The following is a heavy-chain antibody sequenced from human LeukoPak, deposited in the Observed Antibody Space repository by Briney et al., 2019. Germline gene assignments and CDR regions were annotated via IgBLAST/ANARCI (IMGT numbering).Heavy chain of an antibody. CDR3: ARDPTRYTYGTQYFDY. D-gene: IGHD5-18*01. J-gene: IGHJ4*02. Sequence: GGSLRLSCAASGFTFSDYYMSWIRQAPGKGLEWVPYISSSGSTIYYADSVKGRFTISRDNAKDSLYLQMHSLRTEDTAVYYCARDPTRYTYGTQYFDYWGQGALVTVSS. V-gene: IGHV3-11*04. CDR1: GFTFSDYY. CDR2: ISSSGSTI.